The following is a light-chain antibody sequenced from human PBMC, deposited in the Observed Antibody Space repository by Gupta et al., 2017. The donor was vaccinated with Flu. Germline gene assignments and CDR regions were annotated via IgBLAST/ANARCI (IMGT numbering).Light chain of an antibody. CDR3: QQSESAPWT. J-gene: IGKJ1*01. V-gene: IGKV1-39*01. CDR2: AAF. Sequence: DIHTTEAPSCLSASVGDRVTITCRASQRISSYLHWYQQKPGKAPKLLIYAAFRVESGIPSRFSGSGSGTDFTLTISRLQPEDFATYFCQQSESAPWTFGEGTTVEIK. CDR1: QRISSY.